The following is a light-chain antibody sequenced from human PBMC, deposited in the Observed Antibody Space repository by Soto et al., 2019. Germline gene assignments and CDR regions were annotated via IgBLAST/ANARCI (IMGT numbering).Light chain of an antibody. V-gene: IGKV3-20*01. Sequence: EIVLTQSPDTLSLSPGERATLSCRTSQSVSSNYLAWYQQKPGQAPRLLIYGASSRATGIPDRFSGSGSGTDFTLTISRLEPEDLAVYYCQQYGGSHRTFGQGTKVEIK. J-gene: IGKJ1*01. CDR3: QQYGGSHRT. CDR1: QSVSSNY. CDR2: GAS.